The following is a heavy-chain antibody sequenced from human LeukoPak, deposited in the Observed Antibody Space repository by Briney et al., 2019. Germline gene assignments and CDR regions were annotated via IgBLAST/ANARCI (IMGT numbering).Heavy chain of an antibody. V-gene: IGHV3-7*01. Sequence: AGGSLRLSCVASGLTFSSHWMSWVRQAPGKGLEWVANIKKDGSEKYYVDSVKGRFTISRDNTKSSLYLQMNSLRAEDTGVYYCARYGPNDSPCDYWGQGTLVTVSS. D-gene: IGHD3-3*01. CDR1: GLTFSSHW. CDR2: IKKDGSEK. CDR3: ARYGPNDSPCDY. J-gene: IGHJ4*02.